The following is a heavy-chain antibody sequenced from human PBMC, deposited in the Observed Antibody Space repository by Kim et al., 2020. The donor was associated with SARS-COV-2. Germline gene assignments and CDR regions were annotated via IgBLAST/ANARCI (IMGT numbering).Heavy chain of an antibody. V-gene: IGHV4-31*01. CDR3: ARQDSGRFD. CDR1: GGSISIGRYY. D-gene: IGHD3-10*01. CDR2: IYYSGST. J-gene: IGHJ4*01. Sequence: SETLSLTCTFSGGSISIGRYYWSWIRLPPGTGRESVVYIYYSGSTSYTPSLKMLVTISVDKSKNQLSLKLSSVPAADTAGYYCARQDSGRFD.